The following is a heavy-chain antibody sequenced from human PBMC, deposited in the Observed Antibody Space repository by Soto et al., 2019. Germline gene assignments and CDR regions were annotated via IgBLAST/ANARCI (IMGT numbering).Heavy chain of an antibody. V-gene: IGHV2-26*01. J-gene: IGHJ4*02. CDR2: IFSNDEK. CDR1: VFSLSNARMG. D-gene: IGHD2-2*01. CDR3: ARAQVPAATRHFDY. Sequence: QVTLKESGPVLVKPTETLTLTCTVSVFSLSNARMGVSWIRQPPVKALEWLAHIFSNDEKSYSTSLNSRLTISKDTSKSQVVLTMTNMDPVDTATYYCARAQVPAATRHFDYWGQGTLVTVSS.